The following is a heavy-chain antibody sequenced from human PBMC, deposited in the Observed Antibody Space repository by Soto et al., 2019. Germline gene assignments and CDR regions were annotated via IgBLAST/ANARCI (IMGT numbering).Heavy chain of an antibody. D-gene: IGHD3-3*01. CDR2: ISAYNGNT. CDR1: GYTFTSYG. J-gene: IGHJ4*02. V-gene: IGHV1-18*04. CDR3: ARDSDSWSGYPL. Sequence: ASVKFSCKASGYTFTSYGISWVRQAPGQGLECMGWISAYNGNTNYAQKLQGRVTMTTXTXXSXXXMXLXXLRXDXTAVYYCARDSDSWSGYPLWGQGTLVTVSS.